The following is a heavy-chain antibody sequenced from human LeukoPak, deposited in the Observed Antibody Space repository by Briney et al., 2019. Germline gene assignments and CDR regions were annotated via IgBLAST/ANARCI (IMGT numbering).Heavy chain of an antibody. CDR3: ARDARNRYCSSSSCYRGWLDP. D-gene: IGHD2-2*01. J-gene: IGHJ5*02. CDR1: RGTFSSYA. CDR2: IIPIFGTA. V-gene: IGHV1-69*13. Sequence: ASAKFSCKASRGTFSSYAISWVRQAPGQGLDWMGGIIPIFGTANYAQKFQGRVTITADESTSTAYMELGSLRSEDTAVYYCARDARNRYCSSSSCYRGWLDPWGQGTPVTVSS.